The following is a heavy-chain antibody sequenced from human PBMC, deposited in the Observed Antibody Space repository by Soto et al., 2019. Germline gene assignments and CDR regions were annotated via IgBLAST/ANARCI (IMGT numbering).Heavy chain of an antibody. CDR2: ISGRGDHK. Sequence: EMQLLESAGGLGQPGGSLRLSCVASPVTVYNFAAMTWVRQAPESGLEWVSTISGRGDHKFYADSVKGRFTISRDNSKNRVYLQMDGLRVEDTAVYYCAKDRALENQTPYGMDVWGQGTTVTV. V-gene: IGHV3-23*01. D-gene: IGHD3-10*01. J-gene: IGHJ6*02. CDR1: PVTVYNFAA. CDR3: AKDRALENQTPYGMDV.